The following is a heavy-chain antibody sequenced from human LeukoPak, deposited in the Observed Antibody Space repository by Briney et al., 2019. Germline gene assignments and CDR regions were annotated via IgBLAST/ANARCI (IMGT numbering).Heavy chain of an antibody. CDR3: ARDQRYATDY. CDR2: VSSSGANT. Sequence: ASAKVSCKASGYMFTSYNMQWVRQAPGQGLEWMGMVSSSGANTKYAQKFRGRVTMTSDTSTSTVYMELSSLISDDTAVYYCARDQRYATDYWGQGTLVTVYS. CDR1: GYMFTSYN. D-gene: IGHD2-2*01. V-gene: IGHV1-46*03. J-gene: IGHJ4*02.